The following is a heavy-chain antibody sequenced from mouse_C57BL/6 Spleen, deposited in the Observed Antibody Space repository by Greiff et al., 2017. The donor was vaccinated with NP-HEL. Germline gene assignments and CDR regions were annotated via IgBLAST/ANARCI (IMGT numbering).Heavy chain of an antibody. Sequence: EVQVVESGGGLVQPGGSLKLSCAASGFTFSDYYMYWVRQTPEKRLEWVAYISNGGGSTYYPDTVKGRFTISRDNAKNTLYLQMSRLKSEDTAMYYCARLGSNYEGYAMDYWGQGTSVTVSS. D-gene: IGHD2-5*01. J-gene: IGHJ4*01. CDR2: ISNGGGST. V-gene: IGHV5-12*01. CDR1: GFTFSDYY. CDR3: ARLGSNYEGYAMDY.